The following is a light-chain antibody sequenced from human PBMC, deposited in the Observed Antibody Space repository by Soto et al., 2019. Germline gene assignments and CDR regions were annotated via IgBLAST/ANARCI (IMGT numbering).Light chain of an antibody. V-gene: IGLV3-1*01. CDR2: QDS. Sequence: SYELTQPSSVSVSPGQTASITCSGDKLGDKYACWYQQKPGQSPVLVIYQDSKRPSGIPDRFSGSNSGNTATLTISGTQAMDEADYYCQAWNSSTYVFGTGTKLTVL. J-gene: IGLJ1*01. CDR3: QAWNSSTYV. CDR1: KLGDKY.